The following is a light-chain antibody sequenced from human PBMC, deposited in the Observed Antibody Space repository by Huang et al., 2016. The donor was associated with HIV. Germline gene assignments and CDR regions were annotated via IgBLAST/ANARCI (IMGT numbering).Light chain of an antibody. V-gene: IGKV3-11*01. CDR1: QSVSTY. J-gene: IGKJ4*01. CDR2: GAT. CDR3: PQRSDWPLT. Sequence: EIVLKQSLATMSLSPGERANLSCRASQSVSTYLAWYQQKPGQAPRLLIYGATNRPTGNPARFSCRGSGTVFTLTISSLEPEDSAVYYCPQRSDWPLTFGGGTKVEIK.